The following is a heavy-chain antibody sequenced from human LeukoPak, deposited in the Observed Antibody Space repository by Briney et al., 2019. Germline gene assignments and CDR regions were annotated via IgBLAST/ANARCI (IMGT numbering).Heavy chain of an antibody. Sequence: PSETLSLTCTVSGPSISSYYWSWIRQPPGKGLEGLGYIYYSGSTNYNPSLRSRVTISVDTSKNQFSLKLSSVTAADTAVNDCGGTKVGATIDIDYWGQGTLVTVSS. CDR2: IYYSGST. CDR3: GGTKVGATIDIDY. V-gene: IGHV4-59*01. D-gene: IGHD1-26*01. CDR1: GPSISSYY. J-gene: IGHJ4*02.